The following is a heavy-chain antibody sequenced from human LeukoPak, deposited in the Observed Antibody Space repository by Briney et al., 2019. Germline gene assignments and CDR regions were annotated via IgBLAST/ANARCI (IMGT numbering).Heavy chain of an antibody. CDR3: AKARGFGELLYKILDY. D-gene: IGHD3-10*01. Sequence: GGSLRLSCAASGFNLSNYGMHWVRQAPGKGLEWVAVMSHEGSDKYYADSVKGRFTISRDNSKNTLYLQMNSLRAEDTAVYCCAKARGFGELLYKILDYWGQGTLVTASS. V-gene: IGHV3-30*18. CDR2: MSHEGSDK. CDR1: GFNLSNYG. J-gene: IGHJ4*02.